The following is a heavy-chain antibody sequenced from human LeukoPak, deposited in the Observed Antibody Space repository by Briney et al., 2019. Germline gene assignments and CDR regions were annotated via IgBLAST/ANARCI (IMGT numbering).Heavy chain of an antibody. J-gene: IGHJ4*02. V-gene: IGHV3-21*01. D-gene: IGHD5-18*01. Sequence: GGSLRLSCAASGFTFSSYSMNWVRQAPGKGLEWVSSISSSSSYIYYADSVKGRFTISRDNAKNSLYLQMNSLGAEDTAVYYCASQPEGGGYRYDSHPGYFDFWGQGTLVTVSS. CDR2: ISSSSSYI. CDR3: ASQPEGGGYRYDSHPGYFDF. CDR1: GFTFSSYS.